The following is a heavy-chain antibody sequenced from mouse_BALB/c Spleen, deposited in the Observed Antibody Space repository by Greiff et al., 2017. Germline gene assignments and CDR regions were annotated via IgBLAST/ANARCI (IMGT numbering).Heavy chain of an antibody. D-gene: IGHD1-1*02. CDR1: GYSITSDYA. CDR2: ISYSGST. Sequence: EVQLQESGPGLVKPSQSLSLTCTVTGYSITSDYAWNWIRQFPGNKLEWMGYISYSGSTSYNPSLKSRISITRDTSKNQFFLQLNSVTTEDTATYYCARSGGGGAMDYWGQGTSVTVSS. CDR3: ARSGGGGAMDY. J-gene: IGHJ4*01. V-gene: IGHV3-2*02.